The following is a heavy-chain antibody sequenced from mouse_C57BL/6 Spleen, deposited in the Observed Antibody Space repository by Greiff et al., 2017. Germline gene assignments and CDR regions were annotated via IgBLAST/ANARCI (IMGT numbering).Heavy chain of an antibody. Sequence: VQLQQSGPELVKPGASVKISCKASGYSFTGYYMNWVKQSPEKSLEWIGEINPSTGGTTYNQKFKAKATLTVDKSSSTAYMQLNSLTSDDAAVYYWSRGDGYYFYYAMDYGGQGTSVTVSS. CDR1: GYSFTGYY. V-gene: IGHV1-42*01. J-gene: IGHJ4*01. D-gene: IGHD2-3*01. CDR3: SRGDGYYFYYAMDY. CDR2: INPSTGGT.